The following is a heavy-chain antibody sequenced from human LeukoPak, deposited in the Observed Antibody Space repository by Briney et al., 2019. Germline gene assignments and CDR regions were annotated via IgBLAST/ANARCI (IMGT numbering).Heavy chain of an antibody. CDR3: ARDFGDYVSEYFQH. V-gene: IGHV3-23*01. J-gene: IGHJ1*01. Sequence: GGSLRLSCAASGFTASSNYMSWVRQAPGKGLEWVSAISGSGGNTYYADSVKGRFTISRDNSRNTLYLQMISLRAEDTAVYYCARDFGDYVSEYFQHWGQGTLVTVSS. D-gene: IGHD4-17*01. CDR1: GFTASSNY. CDR2: ISGSGGNT.